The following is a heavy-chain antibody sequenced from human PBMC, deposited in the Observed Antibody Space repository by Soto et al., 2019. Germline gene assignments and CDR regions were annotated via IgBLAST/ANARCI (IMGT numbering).Heavy chain of an antibody. D-gene: IGHD6-19*01. CDR2: IIPIFGTA. Sequence: ASVKVSCKASRVAFSKFIVTWVRQAPGLGLEWVGGIIPIFGTANYAQKFQGRVTITADESTSTSYMEVNNLRSEDTAVYYCAKVRYSSPMGYYYGMDVWGQGTTVTVS. V-gene: IGHV1-69*13. J-gene: IGHJ6*02. CDR3: AKVRYSSPMGYYYGMDV. CDR1: RVAFSKFI.